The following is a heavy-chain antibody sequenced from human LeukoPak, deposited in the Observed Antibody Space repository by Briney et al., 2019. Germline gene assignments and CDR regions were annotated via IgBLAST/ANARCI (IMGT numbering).Heavy chain of an antibody. D-gene: IGHD3-9*01. CDR2: IYYSGNT. J-gene: IGHJ4*02. Sequence: PSETLSLTCTVSGGSISSNTYYWGWIRQPPGKGLEWIGSIYYSGNTYYNPSLKSRVTISVDTSKSQFSLKLSSVTAPDTAVYHCARQKYDFLTGYRVYFDYWGQGALVTVSS. CDR3: ARQKYDFLTGYRVYFDY. CDR1: GGSISSNTYY. V-gene: IGHV4-39*01.